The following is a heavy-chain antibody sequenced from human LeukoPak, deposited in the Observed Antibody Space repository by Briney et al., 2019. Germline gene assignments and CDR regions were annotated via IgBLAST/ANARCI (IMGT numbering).Heavy chain of an antibody. CDR1: GFTFSSCA. CDR2: ISGGGGST. V-gene: IGHV3-23*01. Sequence: GGSLRLSCAASGFTFSSCAMSWVRQAPGKGLEWVSAISGGGGSTYYADSVKGRFTISRDNPKNTLYLQINSLRAEDTAVYYCAKYAGGLVSWGQGTLVTVSS. D-gene: IGHD2-21*01. CDR3: AKYAGGLVS. J-gene: IGHJ5*02.